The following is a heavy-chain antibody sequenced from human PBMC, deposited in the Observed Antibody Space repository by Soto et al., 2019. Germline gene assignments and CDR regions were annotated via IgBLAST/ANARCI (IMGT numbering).Heavy chain of an antibody. CDR2: IYYSGST. V-gene: IGHV4-59*01. CDR3: ARDISQPRGYDFWSGYSNYYYYGMDV. D-gene: IGHD3-3*01. CDR1: GGSISSYY. Sequence: ETLSLTCTVSGGSISSYYWSWIRQPPGKGLEWIGYIYYSGSTNYNPSLKSRVTISVDTSKNQFSLKLSSVTAADTAVYYCARDISQPRGYDFWSGYSNYYYYGMDVWGQGTTVTVSS. J-gene: IGHJ6*02.